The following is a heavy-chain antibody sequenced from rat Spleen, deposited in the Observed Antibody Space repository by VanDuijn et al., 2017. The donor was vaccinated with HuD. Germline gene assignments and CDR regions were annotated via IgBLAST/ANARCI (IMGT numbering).Heavy chain of an antibody. Sequence: EVQLQESGPGLVKPSQSLSLTCSVTDYSITTNYWGWIRKFPGNKMEWMGYLSYSGSTAYNPSLKSRISITRDTSKNQFFLQLNSVTTEDTATYYCTSQTKYGSADYWGQGVMVTVSS. D-gene: IGHD1-7*01. CDR1: DYSITTNY. V-gene: IGHV3-1*01. CDR2: LSYSGST. CDR3: TSQTKYGSADY. J-gene: IGHJ2*01.